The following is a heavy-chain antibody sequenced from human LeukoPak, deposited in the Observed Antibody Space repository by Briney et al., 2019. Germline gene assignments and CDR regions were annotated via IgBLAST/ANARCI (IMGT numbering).Heavy chain of an antibody. J-gene: IGHJ5*02. CDR3: ARGVRVTVTTSWFDP. Sequence: ASVKVSCKASGYTFTSYDINWVRQATGQGLEWMGWMNPNSGNTGYAQKFQGRVTMTRNTSISTAYMELSSLRSEDTAVCYCARGVRVTVTTSWFDPWGQGTLVTVSS. CDR1: GYTFTSYD. D-gene: IGHD4-17*01. V-gene: IGHV1-8*01. CDR2: MNPNSGNT.